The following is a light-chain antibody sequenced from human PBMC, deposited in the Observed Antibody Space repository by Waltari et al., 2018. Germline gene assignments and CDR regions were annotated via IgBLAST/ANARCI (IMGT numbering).Light chain of an antibody. CDR2: RNN. V-gene: IGLV1-47*01. CDR3: AAWDVSLV. Sequence: QSVLTQPPSASGTPGQRVTISCSGSSSNIGSNYVYWYQQLPGTAPKLLIYRNNQRPSGVPDRFSVSKSGTSASLAISGLRSEDEADYYCAAWDVSLVFGGGTKLTVL. J-gene: IGLJ3*02. CDR1: SSNIGSNY.